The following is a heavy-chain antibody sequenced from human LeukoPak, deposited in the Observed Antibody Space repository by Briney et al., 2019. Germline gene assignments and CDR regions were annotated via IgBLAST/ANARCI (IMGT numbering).Heavy chain of an antibody. V-gene: IGHV1-69*05. J-gene: IGHJ6*04. D-gene: IGHD6-13*01. CDR3: ARDLIAAAGPLATTWVMDV. Sequence: ISXVRQGPGQGREWMGXIIPIFGRANYVQKFQGRDTITTDEYTRKDYMELSRQRAEDTAVYYCARDLIAAAGPLATTWVMDVWGKGTTVTVSS. CDR2: IIPIFGRA.